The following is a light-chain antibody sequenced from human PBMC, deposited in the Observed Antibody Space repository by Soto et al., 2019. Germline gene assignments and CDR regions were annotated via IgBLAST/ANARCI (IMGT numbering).Light chain of an antibody. CDR1: QGISSY. CDR3: QQLNSYPQT. Sequence: DIQLTQSPSFLSASVGDRVTITCRASQGISSYLAWYQQKPGKAPKLLIYAASTLQSGVTSRFSGSGSGTEFTLTISSLQPEDFATFNCQQLNSYPQTFGQGTKLEIK. V-gene: IGKV1-9*01. CDR2: AAS. J-gene: IGKJ2*01.